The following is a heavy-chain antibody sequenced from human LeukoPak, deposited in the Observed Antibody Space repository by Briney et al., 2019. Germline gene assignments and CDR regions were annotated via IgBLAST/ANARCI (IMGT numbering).Heavy chain of an antibody. CDR1: GYSFTSYW. CDR3: ARLHSGSYYDYYYYMDV. CDR2: IYPGDSNT. Sequence: GESLKISCKGSGYSFTSYWIGWVRQMPGKGLEWMGIIYPGDSNTRYSPSFQGQVTISADKSISTAYLQWSSLKASDTAMYYCARLHSGSYYDYYYYMDVWGKGTTVTVSS. J-gene: IGHJ6*03. V-gene: IGHV5-51*01. D-gene: IGHD1-26*01.